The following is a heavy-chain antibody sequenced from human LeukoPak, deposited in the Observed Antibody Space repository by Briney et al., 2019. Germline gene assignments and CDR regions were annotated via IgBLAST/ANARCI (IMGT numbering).Heavy chain of an antibody. J-gene: IGHJ4*02. CDR2: ISAYNGNT. CDR3: ARDGAFGELPLDY. V-gene: IGHV1-18*01. Sequence: ASVKVSCKASAYIFTNYGISWVRQAPGQGLEWMGWISAYNGNTDYAQKFQGRVTMTRDTSTSTVYMELSSLRSEDTAVYYCARDGAFGELPLDYWGQGTLVTVSS. D-gene: IGHD3-10*01. CDR1: AYIFTNYG.